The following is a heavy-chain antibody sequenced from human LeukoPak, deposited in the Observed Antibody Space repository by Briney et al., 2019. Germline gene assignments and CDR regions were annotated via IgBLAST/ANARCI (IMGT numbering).Heavy chain of an antibody. Sequence: SETLSLACAIYGGSFSGYSWTWIRQPPGKGLEWIGEFSHSGFPVYNPSLGGRVTISIDASKNQFSLKLNSVTAADTAVYYCARPRLLYGSDPTLVWGPGTLVTVSS. D-gene: IGHD3-10*01. V-gene: IGHV4-34*01. J-gene: IGHJ4*02. CDR3: ARPRLLYGSDPTLV. CDR1: GGSFSGYS. CDR2: FSHSGFP.